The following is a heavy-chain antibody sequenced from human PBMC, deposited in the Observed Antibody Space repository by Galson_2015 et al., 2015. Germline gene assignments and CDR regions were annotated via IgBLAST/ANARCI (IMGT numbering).Heavy chain of an antibody. CDR3: ASYGDYGDLRSAFDI. J-gene: IGHJ3*02. CDR1: GGSISSGGYY. D-gene: IGHD4-17*01. Sequence: TLSLTCTVSGGSISSGGYYWSWIRQHPGKGLEWIGYIYYSGSTYYNPSLKSRVTISVDTSKNQFSLKLSSVTAADTAAYYCASYGDYGDLRSAFDIWGQGTMVTVSS. CDR2: IYYSGST. V-gene: IGHV4-31*03.